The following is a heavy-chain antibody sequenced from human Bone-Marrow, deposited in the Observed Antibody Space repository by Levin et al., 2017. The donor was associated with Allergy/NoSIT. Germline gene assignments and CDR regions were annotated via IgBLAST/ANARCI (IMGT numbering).Heavy chain of an antibody. D-gene: IGHD4-17*01. Sequence: PGGSLRLSCAVSGFTFSSHDMSWVRQAPGKGLQWVAAISGNGVSTFYADSVKGRFTISRDNSKNTLYLQINSLRAEDTAIYYCAKNSLDYGYYDYWGQGTLVTVSS. CDR1: GFTFSSHD. CDR3: AKNSLDYGYYDY. J-gene: IGHJ4*02. CDR2: ISGNGVST. V-gene: IGHV3-23*01.